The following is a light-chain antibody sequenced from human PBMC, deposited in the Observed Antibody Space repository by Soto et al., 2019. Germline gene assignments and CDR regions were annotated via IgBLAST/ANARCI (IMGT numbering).Light chain of an antibody. CDR3: QQYGSSTSWT. CDR2: GAS. V-gene: IGKV3-20*01. J-gene: IGKJ1*01. CDR1: KSVSSSY. Sequence: EIVLTQSPGTLSLSPGERATLSCRASKSVSSSYLAWYQQKPGQAPRLLIYGASSRATGIPESFSGSGSGTNFTLTISRLEPEDFAVYYCQQYGSSTSWTFGQGTKVEIK.